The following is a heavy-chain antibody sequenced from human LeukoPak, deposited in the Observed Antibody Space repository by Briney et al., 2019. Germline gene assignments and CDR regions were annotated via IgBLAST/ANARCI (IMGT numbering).Heavy chain of an antibody. CDR2: IYYSGSS. CDR3: ARVPRSYYYYYYMDV. Sequence: PSETLFLTCNVSGGSISGYHWSWIRQPPGKGLEWLGYIYYSGSSNYNPSLKSRVTISADTSKNQFSLKLSSVTAADTAVYYCARVPRSYYYYYYMDVWGKGTTVTVSS. CDR1: GGSISGYH. J-gene: IGHJ6*03. V-gene: IGHV4-59*01.